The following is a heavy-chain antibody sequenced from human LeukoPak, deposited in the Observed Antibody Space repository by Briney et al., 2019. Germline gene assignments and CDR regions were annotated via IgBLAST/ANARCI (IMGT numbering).Heavy chain of an antibody. CDR2: MNPNSGNT. V-gene: IGHV1-8*03. Sequence: ASVKVSCKASGYTFTSYDINWVRQATGQGLEWMGWMNPNSGNTGYAQKFQGRVTITRNTSISTAYMELSSLRSEDAAVYYCARALSSSWLRRLYYYYYMDVWGKGTTVTVSS. D-gene: IGHD6-13*01. J-gene: IGHJ6*03. CDR3: ARALSSSWLRRLYYYYYMDV. CDR1: GYTFTSYD.